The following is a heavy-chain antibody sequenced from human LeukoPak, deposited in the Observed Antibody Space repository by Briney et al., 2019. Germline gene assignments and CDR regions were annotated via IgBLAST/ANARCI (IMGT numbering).Heavy chain of an antibody. D-gene: IGHD1-26*01. CDR3: ARGGYSVSYYVDY. CDR2: IYYSGST. CDR1: CGSMCCYY. J-gene: IGHJ4*02. V-gene: IGHV4-59*01. Sequence: SETLSLTCTVSCGSMCCYYWSWLRQPPGKGLEWIGYIYYSGSTNYNPSLKSRVTISVDTSKNQFSLKLSSVTAADTAVYYCARGGYSVSYYVDYWGQGTLVTVSS.